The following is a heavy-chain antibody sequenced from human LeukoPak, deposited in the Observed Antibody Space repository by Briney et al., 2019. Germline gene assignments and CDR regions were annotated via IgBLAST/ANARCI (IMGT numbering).Heavy chain of an antibody. J-gene: IGHJ3*02. D-gene: IGHD6-13*01. V-gene: IGHV4-30-4*01. Sequence: SQTLSLTCTVSGGSISSGDYYWSWIRQPPGKGLEWIGYIYYSGSTYYNPPLKSRVTISVDTSKNQFSLKLSSVTAADTAVYYCARAAAAAGTDAFDIWGQGTMVTVSS. CDR2: IYYSGST. CDR3: ARAAAAAGTDAFDI. CDR1: GGSISSGDYY.